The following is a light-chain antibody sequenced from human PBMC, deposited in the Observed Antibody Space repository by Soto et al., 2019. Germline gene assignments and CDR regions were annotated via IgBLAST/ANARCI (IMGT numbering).Light chain of an antibody. J-gene: IGKJ2*01. CDR3: QQYDNWPPYT. CDR1: QSVSSN. V-gene: IGKV3-15*01. CDR2: DAS. Sequence: EIVLTQSPATLSVSPGERATLSCRASQSVSSNLAWYQQKPGQAPRLLIYDASSRATGIPARFSGSGSGTEFTLTISRLQSEDFALYYCQQYDNWPPYTFGQGTKLEIK.